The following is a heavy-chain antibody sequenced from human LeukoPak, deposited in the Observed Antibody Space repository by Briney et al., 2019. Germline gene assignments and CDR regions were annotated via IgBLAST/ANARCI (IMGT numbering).Heavy chain of an antibody. CDR2: IYNSGGT. D-gene: IGHD4-23*01. V-gene: IGHV4-59*01. J-gene: IGHJ5*02. CDR1: GGSISSYY. CDR3: ARYRGNSNGGFDP. Sequence: PSETLSLTYTVSGGSISSYYWSWIRQPPGKGLEWIGNIYNSGGTNYNPSLKSRVTTSVDTSKNQFSLKLTSVTAADTAVYYCARYRGNSNGGFDPWGQGTLVTVSS.